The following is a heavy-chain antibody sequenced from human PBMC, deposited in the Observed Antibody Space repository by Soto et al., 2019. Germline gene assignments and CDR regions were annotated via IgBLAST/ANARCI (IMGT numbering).Heavy chain of an antibody. Sequence: GGSLRLSCAASGFTVTSNYMSWVRQAPGKGLEWVSLIYSGGDTYYADSVKGRFTISSDNSKNTLYLQMNSLRVEDTAVYYCARVLRGVIIGYGMDVWGQGTTVTVSS. V-gene: IGHV3-53*01. D-gene: IGHD3-10*01. CDR2: IYSGGDT. CDR1: GFTVTSNY. CDR3: ARVLRGVIIGYGMDV. J-gene: IGHJ6*02.